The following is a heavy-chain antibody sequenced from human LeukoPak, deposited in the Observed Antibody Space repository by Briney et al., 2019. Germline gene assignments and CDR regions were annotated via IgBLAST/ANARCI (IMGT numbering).Heavy chain of an antibody. Sequence: GGSLRLSCAASGFTFSSYAMSWVRQAPGKGLEWVSYISSSSSTIYYADSVKGRFTISRDNAKNSLYLQMNSLRAEDTAVYYCARGTVVVVPAAAFDYWGQGTLVTASS. CDR2: ISSSSSTI. V-gene: IGHV3-48*01. CDR3: ARGTVVVVPAAAFDY. D-gene: IGHD2-2*01. J-gene: IGHJ4*02. CDR1: GFTFSSYA.